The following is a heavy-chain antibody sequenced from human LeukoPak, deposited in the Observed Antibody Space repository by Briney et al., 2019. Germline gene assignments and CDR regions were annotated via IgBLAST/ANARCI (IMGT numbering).Heavy chain of an antibody. CDR3: ARSYYYDSSGYYXGSDX. D-gene: IGHD3-22*01. Sequence: SQTLSLTCTVSGGSISSGSYYWSWIRQPAGKGLEWIGRIYTSGSTNYNPSLKSRVTISVDTSKNQFSLKLSSVTAADTAVYYCARSYYYDSSGYYXGSDXXGQGXLVTV. V-gene: IGHV4-61*02. CDR1: GGSISSGSYY. CDR2: IYTSGST. J-gene: IGHJ4*02.